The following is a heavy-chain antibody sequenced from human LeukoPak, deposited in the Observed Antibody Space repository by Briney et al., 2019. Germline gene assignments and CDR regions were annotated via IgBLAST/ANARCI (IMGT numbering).Heavy chain of an antibody. CDR1: GAFISPDY. J-gene: IGHJ5*02. CDR3: ARLLSDPPPLGMFWIDP. Sequence: SETLSLTCTVSGAFISPDYWTWIRQSPAKGLELIGYIHYSGSAYYNPSLQGRVTMSVDTSKKQLSLELTSVTAADTAVYYCARLLSDPPPLGMFWIDPWGQGTLVIVSS. CDR2: IHYSGSA. V-gene: IGHV4-59*01. D-gene: IGHD1-26*01.